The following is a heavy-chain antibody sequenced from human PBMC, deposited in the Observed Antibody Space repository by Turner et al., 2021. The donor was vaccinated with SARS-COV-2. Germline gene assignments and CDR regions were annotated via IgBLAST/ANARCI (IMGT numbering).Heavy chain of an antibody. CDR1: GFTFSSYA. Sequence: QVQLVESGGGVVQPGRSLRLSCAASGFTFSSYAMHWVRQAPGKGLGWVAVISYDGSNKFYADSVKGRFTISRDNSKNTLYLQMNSLRAEDTAVYYCARDQEGWKFDYWGQGTLVTVSS. CDR2: ISYDGSNK. CDR3: ARDQEGWKFDY. V-gene: IGHV3-30*04. D-gene: IGHD1-1*01. J-gene: IGHJ4*02.